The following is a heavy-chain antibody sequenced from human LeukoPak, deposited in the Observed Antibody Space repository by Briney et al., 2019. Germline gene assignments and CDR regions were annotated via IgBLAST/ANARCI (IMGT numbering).Heavy chain of an antibody. D-gene: IGHD2-21*02. CDR1: GFTVSSNY. J-gene: IGHJ3*02. CDR2: IYSGGST. Sequence: GGSLTLSCAASGFTVSSNYMSWVRQAPGKGLEWVSVIYSGGSTYYADSVKGRFTISRDNSKNTLYLQMNSLRAEATAVYYCARDPDCGGDCYSNAFDIWGQGTMVTVSS. CDR3: ARDPDCGGDCYSNAFDI. V-gene: IGHV3-66*02.